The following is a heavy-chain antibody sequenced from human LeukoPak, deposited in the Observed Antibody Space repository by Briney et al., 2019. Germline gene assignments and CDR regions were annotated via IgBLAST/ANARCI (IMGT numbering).Heavy chain of an antibody. CDR3: ARVAAIFGVVITRIDY. D-gene: IGHD3-3*01. CDR1: GYTFTSYD. V-gene: IGHV1-8*01. Sequence: ASVKVSCKASGYTFTSYDINWVRQATGQGLEWMGWMNPNSGNTGYAQKFQGRVTMTRNTSISTAYMELSSLRAEDTAVYYCARVAAIFGVVITRIDYWGQGTLVTVSS. CDR2: MNPNSGNT. J-gene: IGHJ4*02.